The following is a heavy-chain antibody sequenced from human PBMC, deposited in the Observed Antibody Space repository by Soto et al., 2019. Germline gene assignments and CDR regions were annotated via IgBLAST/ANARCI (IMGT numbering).Heavy chain of an antibody. Sequence: ASVKVSCKASGYTFTSYYMHWVRQAPGQGLEWMGIINPSGGSTSYAQKLQGRVTMTTDTSTSTAYMELRSLRSDDTAVYYCARVAVAGSLFDYWSQGTLVTVSS. CDR1: GYTFTSYY. D-gene: IGHD6-19*01. V-gene: IGHV1-46*01. CDR2: INPSGGST. J-gene: IGHJ4*02. CDR3: ARVAVAGSLFDY.